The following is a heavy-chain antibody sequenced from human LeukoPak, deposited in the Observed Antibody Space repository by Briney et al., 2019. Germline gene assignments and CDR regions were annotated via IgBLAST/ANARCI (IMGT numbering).Heavy chain of an antibody. V-gene: IGHV3-7*01. CDR1: GFTFSSYW. CDR3: ARRSSGSYWGYFQQ. J-gene: IGHJ1*01. Sequence: GGSLRLSCAASGFTFSSYWMSWVRQAPGKGLEWVANIKQDGSEKYYVDSVKGRFTISRDNAKNSLYLQMNSLRAEDTAVYYCARRSSGSYWGYFQQWGQGPVVTVSS. CDR2: IKQDGSEK. D-gene: IGHD6-19*01.